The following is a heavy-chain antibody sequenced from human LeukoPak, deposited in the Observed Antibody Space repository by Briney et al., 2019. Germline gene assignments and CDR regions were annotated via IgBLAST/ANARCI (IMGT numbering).Heavy chain of an antibody. CDR1: GFSLSTSGMR. CDR3: AQTYYYDSRNSYYFDY. CDR2: IDWDDDK. J-gene: IGHJ4*02. D-gene: IGHD3-22*01. V-gene: IGHV2-70*04. Sequence: KESGPALVKPTQTLILTCTFSGFSLSTSGMRVSWIRQPPGKALEWLARIDWDDDKFYSTSLKTRLTISKDTSKNQVVLTMTNMDPVDTATYYCAQTYYYDSRNSYYFDYWGQGTLVTVSS.